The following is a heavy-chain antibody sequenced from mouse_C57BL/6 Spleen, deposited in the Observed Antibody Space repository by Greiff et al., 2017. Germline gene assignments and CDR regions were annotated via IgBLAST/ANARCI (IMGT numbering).Heavy chain of an antibody. J-gene: IGHJ3*01. V-gene: IGHV1-52*01. Sequence: QVQLQQPGAELVRPGSSVKLSCKASGYTFTSYWMQWVKQRPIQGLEWIGNIDPSDSETHYTQKFKDKATLTVDKSSSTAYMQLSSLTSAYSAVYYCARFDGYYGFAYWGQGTLVTVSA. CDR3: ARFDGYYGFAY. CDR1: GYTFTSYW. D-gene: IGHD2-3*01. CDR2: IDPSDSET.